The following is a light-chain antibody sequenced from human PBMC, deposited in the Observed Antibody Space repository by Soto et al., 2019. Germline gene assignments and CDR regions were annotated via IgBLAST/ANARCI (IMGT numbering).Light chain of an antibody. J-gene: IGKJ1*01. V-gene: IGKV3-15*01. CDR2: DPS. CDR3: QQYSNSRT. Sequence: EIVMTQSPATLSVSPGDRATLSCRASQSFSSNLAWYQQRPGQAPRLLIYDPSSRATGTPARISCGWCGNVFMLIISGLPYDDVVVYYWQQYSNSRTFGQGTKVEIK. CDR1: QSFSSN.